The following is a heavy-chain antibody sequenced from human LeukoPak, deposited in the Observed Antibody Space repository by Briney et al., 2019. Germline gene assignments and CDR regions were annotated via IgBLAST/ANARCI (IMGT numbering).Heavy chain of an antibody. V-gene: IGHV4-38-2*02. CDR3: ARGRRGFDY. J-gene: IGHJ4*02. D-gene: IGHD3-10*01. Sequence: SETLSLTCTVSGYSISNGYYWGWLRQPPGKGLEWVGSISHRGSTYYNPSLRSRVTISVDTSKNPFSLKLSSVTAADTAVYYCARGRRGFDYWGQGTLVTVSS. CDR2: ISHRGST. CDR1: GYSISNGYY.